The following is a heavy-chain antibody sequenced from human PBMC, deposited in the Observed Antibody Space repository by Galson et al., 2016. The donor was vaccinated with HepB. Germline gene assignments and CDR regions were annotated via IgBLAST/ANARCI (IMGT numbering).Heavy chain of an antibody. CDR1: GFSFSTYT. CDR2: ISSSSAYV. V-gene: IGHV3-21*01. CDR3: ARDRSRFSSGYYTGARDVFAI. D-gene: IGHD3-3*01. J-gene: IGHJ3*02. Sequence: SLRLSCAASGFSFSTYTMNWVRQAPGKGLEWTSYISSSSAYVDYADSVKGRFTISRESAKNSLYLQMNSLRAEDTAVYYCARDRSRFSSGYYTGARDVFAIWGQGTVVTVSS.